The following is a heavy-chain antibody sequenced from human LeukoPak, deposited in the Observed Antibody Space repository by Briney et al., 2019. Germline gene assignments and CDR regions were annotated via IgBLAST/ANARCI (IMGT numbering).Heavy chain of an antibody. D-gene: IGHD3-3*01. V-gene: IGHV3-7*01. Sequence: PGGSLRLSCADSGFTFSSYWMSWVRQAPGKGLEWVANIKQDGSEKYYVDSVKGRFTISRDNAKNSLYLQMNSLRAEDTAVYYCARDGVLYYYGMDVWGQGTTVTVSS. CDR2: IKQDGSEK. J-gene: IGHJ6*02. CDR1: GFTFSSYW. CDR3: ARDGVLYYYGMDV.